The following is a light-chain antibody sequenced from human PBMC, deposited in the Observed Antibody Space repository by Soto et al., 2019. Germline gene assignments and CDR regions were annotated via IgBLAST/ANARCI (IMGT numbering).Light chain of an antibody. CDR3: QQYNSYWT. J-gene: IGKJ1*01. Sequence: DIQMTQSPSTLSASVGDRVTITCRASHSISSWLAWYQKKPGKAPNLLIYAASTLESGVPSRFSGSGSGTEFTLTISSLQPDDFATYYCQQYNSYWTFGQGTKVDIK. CDR2: AAS. V-gene: IGKV1-5*01. CDR1: HSISSW.